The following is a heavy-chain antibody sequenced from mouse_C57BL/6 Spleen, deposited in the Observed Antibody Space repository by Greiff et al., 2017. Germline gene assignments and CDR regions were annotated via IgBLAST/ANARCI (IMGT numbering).Heavy chain of an antibody. CDR2: IDPSDSET. V-gene: IGHV1-52*01. CDR3: ARSSYSNFSFAY. Sequence: VQLQQPGAELVRPGSSVKLSCKASGYTFTSYWMHWVKQRPIQGLEWIGNIDPSDSETHYNQKFKDKATLTVDKSSSTAYMQLSSLTSEDSAVYCCARSSYSNFSFAYWGQGTLVTVSA. J-gene: IGHJ3*01. D-gene: IGHD2-5*01. CDR1: GYTFTSYW.